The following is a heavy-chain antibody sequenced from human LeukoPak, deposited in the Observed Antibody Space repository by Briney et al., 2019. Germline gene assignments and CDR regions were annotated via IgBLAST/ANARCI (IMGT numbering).Heavy chain of an antibody. J-gene: IGHJ4*02. Sequence: GGSLRLSCTASGFTFSSCTMTWVRQAPGKGLKWVSTITTGDGNTYYADSVKGRFTVSRDDSKNTLYLQMNSLRAEDTAVYYCAKDGGLWVSAHWGDSWGRGTLVTVSS. D-gene: IGHD7-27*01. V-gene: IGHV3-23*01. CDR1: GFTFSSCT. CDR2: ITTGDGNT. CDR3: AKDGGLWVSAHWGDS.